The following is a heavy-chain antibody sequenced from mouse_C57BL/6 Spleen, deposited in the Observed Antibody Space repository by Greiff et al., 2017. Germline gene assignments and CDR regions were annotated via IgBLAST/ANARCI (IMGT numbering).Heavy chain of an antibody. Sequence: EVQVVASGGGLVKPGGSLKLSCAASGFTFSSYAMSWVRQTPEKRLEWVATISDGGSYTSYPDNVKGRFTISRDNAKNNLYQQMSHLKSEDTAMYYCARGRFDSFDYWGQGTTLTVSS. CDR2: ISDGGSYT. CDR1: GFTFSSYA. J-gene: IGHJ2*01. CDR3: ARGRFDSFDY. V-gene: IGHV5-4*01.